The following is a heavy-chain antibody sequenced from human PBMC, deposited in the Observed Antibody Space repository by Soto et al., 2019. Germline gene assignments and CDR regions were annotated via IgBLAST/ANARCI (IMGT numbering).Heavy chain of an antibody. CDR2: ITSSSSYI. Sequence: EVQLVESGGGLVKPGGSLRLSCAASGFTFDSYAMTWVRQAPGMGLEWVASITSSSSYIYYADSLKGRFTISRDNAKNSLFLQMNSLRADDTAVYYCARGRHSGFDLKYWGQGTLVTVSS. V-gene: IGHV3-21*02. CDR3: ARGRHSGFDLKY. J-gene: IGHJ4*02. CDR1: GFTFDSYA. D-gene: IGHD5-12*01.